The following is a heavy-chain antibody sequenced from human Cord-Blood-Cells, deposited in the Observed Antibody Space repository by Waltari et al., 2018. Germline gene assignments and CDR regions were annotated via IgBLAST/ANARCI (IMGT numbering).Heavy chain of an antibody. CDR2: IKQDGSEK. CDR1: GFTFGSFW. V-gene: IGHV3-7*01. J-gene: IGHJ4*02. Sequence: EVRLVEPGGGLVQPGGSLSLSCAASGFTFGSFWIMWVRQAPGKGLDWVDNIKQDGSEKYYVDSVKGRFTISRDNAKNSLYLEMNSLRAEDTAVYYCWGNWNYFDYWGQGTLVTVSS. D-gene: IGHD1-20*01. CDR3: WGNWNYFDY.